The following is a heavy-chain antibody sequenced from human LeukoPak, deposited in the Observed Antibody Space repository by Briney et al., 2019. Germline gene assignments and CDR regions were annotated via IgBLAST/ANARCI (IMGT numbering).Heavy chain of an antibody. D-gene: IGHD3-3*01. CDR1: GGTFSSYA. Sequence: ASVTVSFTASGGTFSSYAISWVRQAPGQGLEWMGGIIPIFGTANYAQKFQGRVTITADESTSTAYMELSSLRSEDTAVYYCARFFGVDYYYYGMDVWGQGTTVTVSS. CDR2: IIPIFGTA. CDR3: ARFFGVDYYYYGMDV. V-gene: IGHV1-69*13. J-gene: IGHJ6*02.